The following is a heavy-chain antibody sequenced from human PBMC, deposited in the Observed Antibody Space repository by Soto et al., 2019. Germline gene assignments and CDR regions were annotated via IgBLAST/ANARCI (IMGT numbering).Heavy chain of an antibody. J-gene: IGHJ4*02. CDR1: GYPFTSSD. Sequence: ASVKVSCKASGYPFTSSDMHWVRQDLGQRLEWMGWINAGNGNTKYSQEFQGRVTITRDTSASTAYMELSSLRSEDTAVYYCARVGITGTPSYLDYWGQGTLVTVSS. V-gene: IGHV1-3*01. CDR3: ARVGITGTPSYLDY. D-gene: IGHD1-20*01. CDR2: INAGNGNT.